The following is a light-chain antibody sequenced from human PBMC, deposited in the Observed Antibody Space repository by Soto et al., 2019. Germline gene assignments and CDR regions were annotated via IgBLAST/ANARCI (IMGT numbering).Light chain of an antibody. V-gene: IGLV2-18*02. CDR2: DVT. CDR1: SSDVGGYNR. J-gene: IGLJ1*01. Sequence: QSALTQPPSVSGSPGQSVTISCTGSSSDVGGYNRVSWYQQHPGTAPKLLIYDVTNRPSGVPDRFSGSKSGNTASLTISGLQTEDEADYYCSSYTRSSTLVFGPGTKVTVL. CDR3: SSYTRSSTLV.